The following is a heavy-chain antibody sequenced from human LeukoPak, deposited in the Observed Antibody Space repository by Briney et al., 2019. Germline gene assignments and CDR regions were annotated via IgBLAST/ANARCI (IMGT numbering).Heavy chain of an antibody. D-gene: IGHD1-26*01. J-gene: IGHJ6*03. CDR1: GGSFSGYY. Sequence: PSETLSLTCAVYGGSFSGYYWSWIRQPPGKGLEWIGEINHSGSTNYNPSLKSRVTISVDTSKNQFSLKLSSVTAAYTAFYYCASQGHHGKIVGTTLSYFYMDVWGKGTTVTVSS. V-gene: IGHV4-34*01. CDR3: ASQGHHGKIVGTTLSYFYMDV. CDR2: INHSGST.